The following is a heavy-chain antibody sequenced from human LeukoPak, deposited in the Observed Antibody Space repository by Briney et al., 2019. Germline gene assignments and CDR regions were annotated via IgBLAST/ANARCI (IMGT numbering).Heavy chain of an antibody. J-gene: IGHJ4*02. Sequence: GGSLRLSCAASGFSFSSFGMHWVRQAPGKGLEWVAVISYDGNDKYYGDFVKGRFIISRDNSKNTLYVQMNSLRPEGTAVYYCAKDSLVNPGYNYGFAPHWGQGTLVTVSS. V-gene: IGHV3-30*18. CDR2: ISYDGNDK. CDR3: AKDSLVNPGYNYGFAPH. CDR1: GFSFSSFG. D-gene: IGHD5-18*01.